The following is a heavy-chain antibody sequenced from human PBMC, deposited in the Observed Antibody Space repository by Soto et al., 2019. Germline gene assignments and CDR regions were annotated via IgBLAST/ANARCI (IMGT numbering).Heavy chain of an antibody. CDR2: MNPNSGNT. CDR1: GYTFTNYD. CDR3: ARGPTYYYASSGHLYNWFDP. V-gene: IGHV1-8*01. J-gene: IGHJ5*02. D-gene: IGHD3-22*01. Sequence: QVQLVQSGAEVKKPGASVKVSCKASGYTFTNYDINWVRQATGQGLEWMGWMNPNSGNTGYAQKFQGRVTMTRNTSISTAYMELSSLRSEDTAVYYCARGPTYYYASSGHLYNWFDPWGQGTLVTVSS.